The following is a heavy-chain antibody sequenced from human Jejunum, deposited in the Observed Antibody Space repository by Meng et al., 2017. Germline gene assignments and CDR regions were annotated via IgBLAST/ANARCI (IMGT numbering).Heavy chain of an antibody. CDR3: TKIGYRDYDRDY. Sequence: GEPLKISCAASGFTFSSYWMSWVRQAPGKGLEWVANINQDGSERYSVEGRFTISRDNAKNSLFLQMNTLSAEDTAIYYCTKIGYRDYDRDYWGQGTLVTVSS. V-gene: IGHV3-7*01. J-gene: IGHJ4*02. D-gene: IGHD5-12*01. CDR2: INQDGSER. CDR1: GFTFSSYW.